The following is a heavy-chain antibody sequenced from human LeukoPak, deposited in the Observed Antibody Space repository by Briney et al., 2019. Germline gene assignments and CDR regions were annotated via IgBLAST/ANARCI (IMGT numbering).Heavy chain of an antibody. CDR1: GYTFTSYA. CDR2: INAGNGNT. J-gene: IGHJ6*03. CDR3: ARAPLSYSSSWYGVWGVDYYYYMDV. V-gene: IGHV1-3*03. D-gene: IGHD6-13*01. Sequence: ASVKVSCKASGYTFTSYAMHWVRQAPGQRLEWMGWINAGNGNTKYSQEFQGRVTITRDTSASTAYMELSSLRSEDMAVYYCARAPLSYSSSWYGVWGVDYYYYMDVWGKGTTVTVSS.